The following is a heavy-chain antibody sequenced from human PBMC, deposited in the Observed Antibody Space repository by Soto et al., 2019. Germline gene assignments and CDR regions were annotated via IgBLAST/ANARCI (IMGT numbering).Heavy chain of an antibody. CDR2: INSDGTII. Sequence: PGGSLRLSCVASGFTSRNYWFHWVRQAPGEGLVWLSRINSDGTIITYADSVKGRFTISRDNAKNTLYLQMTSLRAEDTAVYYCAKGKSEGGFDYWGQGTLVTVSS. J-gene: IGHJ4*02. V-gene: IGHV3-74*01. CDR3: AKGKSEGGFDY. D-gene: IGHD2-15*01. CDR1: GFTSRNYW.